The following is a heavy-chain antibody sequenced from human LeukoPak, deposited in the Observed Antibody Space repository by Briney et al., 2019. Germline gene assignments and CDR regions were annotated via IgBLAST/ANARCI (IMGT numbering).Heavy chain of an antibody. Sequence: SETLSLTCTVSGGPISSYYWSWIRQPPGKGLEWIGYIYYSGSTNYNSSLKSRVTVSVDTSKSQFSLKLRSVTAADTAVYYCARDHSGTNYVMDWGQGTLVTVSS. J-gene: IGHJ4*02. V-gene: IGHV4-59*01. CDR1: GGPISSYY. CDR2: IYYSGST. D-gene: IGHD4/OR15-4a*01. CDR3: ARDHSGTNYVMD.